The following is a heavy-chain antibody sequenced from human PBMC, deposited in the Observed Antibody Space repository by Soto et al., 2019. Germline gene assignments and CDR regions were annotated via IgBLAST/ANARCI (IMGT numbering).Heavy chain of an antibody. J-gene: IGHJ4*02. D-gene: IGHD3-16*02. CDR2: IIPIFGTA. V-gene: IGHV1-69*01. Sequence: VKVSCKASGGTFSSYAISWVRQAPGQGLEWMGGIIPIFGTANYAQKFQGRVTITADESTSTAYMELSSLRSEDTAVYYCASNDYVWGSYRPEYYFDYWGQGTLVTVSS. CDR3: ASNDYVWGSYRPEYYFDY. CDR1: GGTFSSYA.